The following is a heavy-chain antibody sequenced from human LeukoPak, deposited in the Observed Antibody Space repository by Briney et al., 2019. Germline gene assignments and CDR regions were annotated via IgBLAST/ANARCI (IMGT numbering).Heavy chain of an antibody. CDR3: ARDRVGATDYFDY. Sequence: GGSLRLSCAASGFTFSNYLMHWVRQTPGKGLVWISRISTDGSFTNYADSVKGRFSISRDNAKNTLYLQMNSLRVEDTAVYYCARDRVGATDYFDYWGQGTLVTVSS. V-gene: IGHV3-74*01. J-gene: IGHJ4*02. CDR2: ISTDGSFT. D-gene: IGHD1-26*01. CDR1: GFTFSNYL.